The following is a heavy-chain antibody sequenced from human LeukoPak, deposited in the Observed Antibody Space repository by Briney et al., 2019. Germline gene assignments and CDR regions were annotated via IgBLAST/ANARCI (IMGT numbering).Heavy chain of an antibody. CDR1: GFPFDDYG. Sequence: GGSLRLSCAASGFPFDDYGMSWARQAPGKGLEWVPGINWNGGSTGYADSVKGRFTISRDNAKNSLYLQMNSLRAEDTAVYYCARDKRNSYGYRWFDPWGQGTLVTVSS. V-gene: IGHV3-20*04. CDR3: ARDKRNSYGYRWFDP. CDR2: INWNGGST. J-gene: IGHJ5*02. D-gene: IGHD5-18*01.